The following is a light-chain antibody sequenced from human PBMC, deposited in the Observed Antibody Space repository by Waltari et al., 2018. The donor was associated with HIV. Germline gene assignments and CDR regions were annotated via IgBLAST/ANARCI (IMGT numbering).Light chain of an antibody. J-gene: IGLJ3*02. V-gene: IGLV1-47*01. Sequence: QSVLTQPPSASGTPGQRVTISCSGSSSNIGSNYVYWYQQLPGTTPELLIYRNNRRPSGVPARFSGSKPGTSASLAISGLRSEDEADYYCAAWDDSLSGWVFGGGTKLTVL. CDR3: AAWDDSLSGWV. CDR1: SSNIGSNY. CDR2: RNN.